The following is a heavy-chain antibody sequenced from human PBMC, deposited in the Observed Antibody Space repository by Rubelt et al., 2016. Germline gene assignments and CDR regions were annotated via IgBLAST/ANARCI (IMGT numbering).Heavy chain of an antibody. D-gene: IGHD1-26*01. CDR1: GFTFSSYG. CDR2: IKQDGSET. Sequence: VQLVESGGGVVQPGRSLRLSCAASGFTFSSYGMHWVRQAPGKGLEWVAKIKQDGSETYYVDSVSGRFTIARDNAKTSLYLQMNSLGAEDTAIYYCARVREPCDYWGQGTLVTVSS. CDR3: ARVREPCDY. J-gene: IGHJ4*02. V-gene: IGHV3-7*01.